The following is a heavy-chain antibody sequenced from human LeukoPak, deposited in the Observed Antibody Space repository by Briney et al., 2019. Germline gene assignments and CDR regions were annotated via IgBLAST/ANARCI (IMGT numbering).Heavy chain of an antibody. CDR2: INPNSGGT. J-gene: IGHJ4*02. V-gene: IGHV1-2*06. Sequence: GASVKVSCKTSRYTFTGYYMHWVRQAPGQGLEWMGRINPNSGGTNYAQKFQGRVTMTRDTSITTAYMELSRLRSDDTAVYYCATDAWGYYDSSGYYRQADYWGQGTLVTVSS. D-gene: IGHD3-22*01. CDR3: ATDAWGYYDSSGYYRQADY. CDR1: RYTFTGYY.